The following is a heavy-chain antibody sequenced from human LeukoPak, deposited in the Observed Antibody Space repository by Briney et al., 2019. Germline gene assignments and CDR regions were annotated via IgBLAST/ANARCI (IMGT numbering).Heavy chain of an antibody. V-gene: IGHV3-48*01. J-gene: IGHJ4*02. D-gene: IGHD6-13*01. CDR1: GFTSSSYS. CDR2: ISSSSSTI. Sequence: GGSLRLSCAASGFTSSSYSMNWVRQAPGKGLEWVSYISSSSSTIYYADSVKGRFTISRDNAKNSLYLQMNSLRAEDTAVYYCARDRGSSYIGYFDYWGQGTLVTVSS. CDR3: ARDRGSSYIGYFDY.